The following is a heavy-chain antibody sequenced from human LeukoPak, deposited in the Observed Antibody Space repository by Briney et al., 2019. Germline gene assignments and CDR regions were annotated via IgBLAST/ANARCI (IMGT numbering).Heavy chain of an antibody. Sequence: PGGSLRLSCAASGFIFSNDAMHWVRQAPGKGLEWVAFIWSDGSNKYYADSVKGRFTISRDNSEDTLYLQMNSLRVEDTAAYYCARDPAGSGFAFDSWGQGALVTVSS. V-gene: IGHV3-33*01. CDR1: GFIFSNDA. CDR3: ARDPAGSGFAFDS. CDR2: IWSDGSNK. J-gene: IGHJ4*02. D-gene: IGHD1-1*01.